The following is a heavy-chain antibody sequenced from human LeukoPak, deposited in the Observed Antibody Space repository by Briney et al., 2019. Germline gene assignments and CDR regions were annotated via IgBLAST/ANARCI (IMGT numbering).Heavy chain of an antibody. CDR1: GFPLSSHG. CDR2: IANDGRDK. J-gene: IGHJ4*02. V-gene: IGHV3-30*18. Sequence: GGALRLSCAASGFPLSSHGMHWGRQAPGRGLEWVADIANDGRDKKYADSVKGRFTTCRDNSKNTLYLQMNRLRAEDTAVYYCAKDGRVAAAAYYFDYWGQGTLATVSS. CDR3: AKDGRVAAAAYYFDY. D-gene: IGHD6-13*01.